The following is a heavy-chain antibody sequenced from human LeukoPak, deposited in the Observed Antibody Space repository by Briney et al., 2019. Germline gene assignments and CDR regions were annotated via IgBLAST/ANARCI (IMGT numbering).Heavy chain of an antibody. D-gene: IGHD3-10*01. Sequence: ETLSLTCTVSGGSISRGGYYWSWVRQAPGKGLEWVANIKQDGSEEYYVGSVKGRFTISRDNAKNSLYLQMNSLRAEDTAVYYCATNRWFGEPDYWGQGTLVTVSS. CDR1: GGSISRGGYY. J-gene: IGHJ4*02. CDR2: IKQDGSEE. V-gene: IGHV3-7*01. CDR3: ATNRWFGEPDY.